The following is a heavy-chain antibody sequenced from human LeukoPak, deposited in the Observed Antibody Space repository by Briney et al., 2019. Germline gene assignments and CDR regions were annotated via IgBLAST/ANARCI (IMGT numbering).Heavy chain of an antibody. V-gene: IGHV4-39*01. D-gene: IGHD2-2*03. CDR2: IYCGST. CDR1: GGSISSSTSY. CDR3: ARHGSTDYFDY. J-gene: IGHJ4*02. Sequence: PSETLSLTCAVSGGSISSSTSYWGWIRPPPGKGLEWIGRIYCGSTFYNPSLKSRVTISVDTSKNQFSLRLSSVTAADTAVYYCARHGSTDYFDYWGQGTLVTVSS.